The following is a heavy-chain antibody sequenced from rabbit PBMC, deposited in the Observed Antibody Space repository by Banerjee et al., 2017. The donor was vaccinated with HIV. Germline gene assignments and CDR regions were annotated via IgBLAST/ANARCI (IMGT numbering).Heavy chain of an antibody. V-gene: IGHV1S45*01. CDR1: GADFSSYA. CDR2: RYPDYGIT. CDR3: ARDLAGVIGWNFNL. Sequence: QEQLEESGGGLVKPGGTLTLSCKGSGADFSSYAISWVRQAPGKGLEWIAYRYPDYGITDYATWVNGRFTISKTSSTTVTLQMTSLTAADMATYFCARDLAGVIGWNFNLWGPGTLVTVS. D-gene: IGHD4-1*01. J-gene: IGHJ4*01.